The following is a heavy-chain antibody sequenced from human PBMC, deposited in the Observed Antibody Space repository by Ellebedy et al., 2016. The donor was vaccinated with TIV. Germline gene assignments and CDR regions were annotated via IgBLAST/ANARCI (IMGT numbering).Heavy chain of an antibody. CDR1: GGTFSSYA. V-gene: IGHV1-69*13. Sequence: SVKVSCXASGGTFSSYAISWVRQAPGQGLEWMGGIIPIFGTANYAQKFQGRVTITADESTSTAYMELSSLRSEDTAVYYCAREGGRISYYYGMDVWGQGTTVTVSS. CDR3: AREGGRISYYYGMDV. J-gene: IGHJ6*02. CDR2: IIPIFGTA. D-gene: IGHD1-26*01.